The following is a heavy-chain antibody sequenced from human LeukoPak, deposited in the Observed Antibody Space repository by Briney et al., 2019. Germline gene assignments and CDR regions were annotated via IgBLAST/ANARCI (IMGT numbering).Heavy chain of an antibody. V-gene: IGHV4-34*01. CDR2: INQSGST. CDR1: GGSFSDYD. CDR3: ARYVPVRTGTTRASFDY. Sequence: PSETLSLTCAVYGGSFSDYDWSWIRQPPGKGLEWIGEINQSGSTNCDPSLKSRVSMSIDTSKSQFSLNLRSVTAADTAVYYCARYVPVRTGTTRASFDYWGQGTLVTVSS. J-gene: IGHJ4*02. D-gene: IGHD1-1*01.